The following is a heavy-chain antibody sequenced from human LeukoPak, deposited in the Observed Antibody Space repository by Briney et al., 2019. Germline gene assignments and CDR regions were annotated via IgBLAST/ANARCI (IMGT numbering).Heavy chain of an antibody. D-gene: IGHD3-22*01. Sequence: ASVKVSCKASGYTFTGYYMHWVRQAPGQGLEWMGWINPNSGGTNYAQKFQGRVTMTRDTSISTAYMELSRLRSDDTAVYYCAAPIYSRGGFDYWGQGTLVTVSS. V-gene: IGHV1-2*02. CDR1: GYTFTGYY. J-gene: IGHJ4*02. CDR2: INPNSGGT. CDR3: AAPIYSRGGFDY.